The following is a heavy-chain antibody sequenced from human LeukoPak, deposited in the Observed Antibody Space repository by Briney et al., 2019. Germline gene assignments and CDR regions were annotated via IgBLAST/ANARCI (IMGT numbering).Heavy chain of an antibody. J-gene: IGHJ4*02. V-gene: IGHV4-34*01. Sequence: SETLSLTCAVYGGSFSGYYWSWIRQPPGKGLEWIGEINHSGSTNYNPSLKSRVTISVDTSKNQFSLKLSSVTAAGTAVYYCARGVMRFLEWLPPDYWGQGTPVTVSS. D-gene: IGHD3-3*01. CDR2: INHSGST. CDR1: GGSFSGYY. CDR3: ARGVMRFLEWLPPDY.